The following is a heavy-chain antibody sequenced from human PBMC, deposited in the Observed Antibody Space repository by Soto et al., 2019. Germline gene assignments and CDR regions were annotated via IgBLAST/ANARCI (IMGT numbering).Heavy chain of an antibody. D-gene: IGHD6-13*01. CDR2: ISGSGGRT. CDR3: AKTLLSTSWYGLHDY. J-gene: IGHJ4*02. V-gene: IGHV3-23*01. Sequence: PGGSLRLFCAASEFTFSSYAMSWVRQAPGKGLEWVSTISGSGGRTYYADSVKGRFTISRDNSRNTLHLQMNSLRVEDTALYYCAKTLLSTSWYGLHDYVSQGTLVTVSS. CDR1: EFTFSSYA.